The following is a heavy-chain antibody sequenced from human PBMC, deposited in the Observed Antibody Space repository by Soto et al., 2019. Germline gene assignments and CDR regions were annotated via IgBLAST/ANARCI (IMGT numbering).Heavy chain of an antibody. CDR1: GYSFTSYA. J-gene: IGHJ4*02. D-gene: IGHD3-22*01. CDR2: INAGNGNT. CDR3: ATDLYFYENSGQSFDY. V-gene: IGHV1-3*01. Sequence: ASVKVSCKASGYSFTSYAMHLVRQAPGQRLEWMGWINAGNGNTKYSQKFQGRVTITRDTSASTAYMELSSLRSEDTAVYYCATDLYFYENSGQSFDYWVQGTQVTVSS.